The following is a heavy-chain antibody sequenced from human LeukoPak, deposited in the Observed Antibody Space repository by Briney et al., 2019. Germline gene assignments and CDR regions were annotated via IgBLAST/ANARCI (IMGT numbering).Heavy chain of an antibody. V-gene: IGHV4-61*05. Sequence: SETLSLTCTVSGGSISSSSYYWGWIRQPPGKGLEWIGYIYYSGSPNYNPSLKSRVTISVDTSKNQFSLKLNSETAADTAVYFCARAGRGKSLGGSDWFDPWGQGTLVTVSS. CDR1: GGSISSSSYY. CDR2: IYYSGSP. CDR3: ARAGRGKSLGGSDWFDP. J-gene: IGHJ5*02. D-gene: IGHD4-23*01.